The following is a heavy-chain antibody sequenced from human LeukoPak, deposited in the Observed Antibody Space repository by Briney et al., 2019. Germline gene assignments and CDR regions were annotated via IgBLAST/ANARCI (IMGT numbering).Heavy chain of an antibody. J-gene: IGHJ3*02. CDR3: ARDLGSSWLDDAFDI. V-gene: IGHV3-21*01. Sequence: PGGSLRLSCAASGFTFSDFAMSWVRQAPGKGLEWVSSISSSSSYIYYADSVKGRFTISRDNAKNSLYLQMNSLRAEDTAVYYCARDLGSSWLDDAFDIWGQGTMVTVSS. CDR1: GFTFSDFA. CDR2: ISSSSSYI. D-gene: IGHD6-13*01.